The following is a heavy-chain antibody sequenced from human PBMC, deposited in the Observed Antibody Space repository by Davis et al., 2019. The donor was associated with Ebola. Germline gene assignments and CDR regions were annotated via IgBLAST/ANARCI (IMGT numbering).Heavy chain of an antibody. Sequence: HTGGSLRLSCAASGLTFSSYWMHWVRHAPGKGLVWVSHINTDGSTTAYADSVKGRFTISRDNAKDTLYLQVNSLRVEDTAVYYCARDFDRVREWGQGTLVTVSS. CDR1: GLTFSSYW. CDR3: ARDFDRVRE. V-gene: IGHV3-74*01. CDR2: INTDGSTT. J-gene: IGHJ4*02. D-gene: IGHD3-22*01.